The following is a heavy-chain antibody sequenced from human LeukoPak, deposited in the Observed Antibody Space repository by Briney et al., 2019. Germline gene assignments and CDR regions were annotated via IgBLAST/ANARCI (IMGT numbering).Heavy chain of an antibody. CDR3: ARDLFAFEDYDFWSGRGDI. Sequence: GASVKVSCKASGGTFGSYAISWVRQAPGQGLEWMGWINPNSGGTNYAQKFQGRVTMTRDTSISTAYMELSRLRSDDTAVYYCARDLFAFEDYDFWSGRGDIWGQGTMVTVSS. J-gene: IGHJ3*02. V-gene: IGHV1-2*02. D-gene: IGHD3-3*01. CDR2: INPNSGGT. CDR1: GGTFGSYA.